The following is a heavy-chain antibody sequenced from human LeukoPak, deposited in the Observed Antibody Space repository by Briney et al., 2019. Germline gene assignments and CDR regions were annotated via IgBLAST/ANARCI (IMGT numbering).Heavy chain of an antibody. CDR1: GVSISSGGYS. CDR3: ARAPHYSNYGPYYYGMDV. CDR2: IYHSGST. V-gene: IGHV4-30-2*01. Sequence: SETLSLTCAVSGVSISSGGYSWSWIRQPPGKGLEWIGYIYHSGSTYYNPSLKSRVTISVDRSKNQFSLKLSSVTAADTAVYYYARAPHYSNYGPYYYGMDVWGRGTVATVSS. J-gene: IGHJ6*02. D-gene: IGHD4-11*01.